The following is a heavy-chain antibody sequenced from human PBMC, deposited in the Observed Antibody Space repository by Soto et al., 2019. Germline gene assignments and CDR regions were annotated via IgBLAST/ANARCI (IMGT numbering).Heavy chain of an antibody. Sequence: QVQLQESGPGLVKTSETLSLTCSVSGGSVSNSSFYWTWIRQAPGTGLEYIGYLFYTGVTNYNPYISSRVTLSLDTSKNHFSLKLNSMTAADMAVYYCVRVLDGSCYVDLWRRGTLVTVSS. CDR3: VRVLDGSCYVDL. J-gene: IGHJ2*01. V-gene: IGHV4-61*03. CDR2: LFYTGVT. D-gene: IGHD2-15*01. CDR1: GGSVSNSSFY.